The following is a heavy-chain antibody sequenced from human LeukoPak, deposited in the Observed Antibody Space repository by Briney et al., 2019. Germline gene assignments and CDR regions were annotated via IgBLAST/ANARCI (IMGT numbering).Heavy chain of an antibody. J-gene: IGHJ6*03. D-gene: IGHD3-22*01. CDR2: ISYDGSNK. CDR1: GFTFSSYA. V-gene: IGHV3-30*04. Sequence: HPGGSLRLSCAASGFTFSSYAMHWVRQAPGKGLEWVAVISYDGSNKYYADSVKGRFTISRDNSKNTLYLQMNSLRAEDTAVYYCARDELDYNRYYYYMDVWGKGTTVTVSS. CDR3: ARDELDYNRYYYYMDV.